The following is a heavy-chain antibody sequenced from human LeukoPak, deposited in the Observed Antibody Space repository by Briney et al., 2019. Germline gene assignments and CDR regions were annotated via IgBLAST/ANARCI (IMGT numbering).Heavy chain of an antibody. CDR2: ITSSGRYI. CDR1: GFTFSSYS. D-gene: IGHD6-6*01. J-gene: IGHJ4*02. CDR3: ARDPGAYSSSPIDY. Sequence: PGGSLRLSCAASGFTFSSYSMNWVRQAPGKGLEWVSSITSSGRYIYSADSVKGRFTISRDNARNSLYLRMNSLRAEDTAVYYCARDPGAYSSSPIDYWGQGTLVTVSS. V-gene: IGHV3-21*01.